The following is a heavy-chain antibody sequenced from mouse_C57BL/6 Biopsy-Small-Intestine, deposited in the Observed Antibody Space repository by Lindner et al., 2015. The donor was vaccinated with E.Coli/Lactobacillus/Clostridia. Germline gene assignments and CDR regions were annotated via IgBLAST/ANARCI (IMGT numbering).Heavy chain of an antibody. CDR1: GYTFTSY. CDR3: TRGGGYFGYFDV. CDR2: IDPANGDT. D-gene: IGHD2-3*01. J-gene: IGHJ1*01. V-gene: IGHV14-3*02. Sequence: VQLQESGPDLVKPGTSVKMSCKASGYTFTSYIVHWVKQRPEQGLEWIGRIDPANGDTTYAPKFQDKATITADTSSNTAYLQLSSLTSEDTAVYYCTRGGGYFGYFDVWGAGTTVTVSS.